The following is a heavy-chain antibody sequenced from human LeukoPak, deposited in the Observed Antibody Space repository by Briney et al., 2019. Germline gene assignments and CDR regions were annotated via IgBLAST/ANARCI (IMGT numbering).Heavy chain of an antibody. V-gene: IGHV3-7*01. J-gene: IGHJ4*02. CDR3: VRSSAWSRDDY. CDR1: GFTFSSYW. Sequence: GGSLRLSCAASGFTFSSYWMSWVRQAPGKGLEWVANIKYDGSEKYYVDFVKGRFTISRDNAKNSLYLQMNSLRAEDTAVYYCVRSSAWSRDDYWGQGTLVTVSS. D-gene: IGHD6-19*01. CDR2: IKYDGSEK.